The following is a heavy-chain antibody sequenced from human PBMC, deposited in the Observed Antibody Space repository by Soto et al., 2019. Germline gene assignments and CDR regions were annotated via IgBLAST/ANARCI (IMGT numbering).Heavy chain of an antibody. V-gene: IGHV1-69*01. CDR2: IIPIFGTA. CDR3: ARISVDGDNWNDWSDWKRRYYYYYYGMDV. D-gene: IGHD1-1*01. CDR1: GGTFSSYA. J-gene: IGHJ6*02. Sequence: QVQLVQSGAEVKKPGSSVKVSCKASGGTFSSYAISWVRQAPGQGLEWMGGIIPIFGTANYAQKFQGRVTITADESTSTAYMELSNLRTEDTAVYYCARISVDGDNWNDWSDWKRRYYYYYYGMDVWGQGTTVTVSS.